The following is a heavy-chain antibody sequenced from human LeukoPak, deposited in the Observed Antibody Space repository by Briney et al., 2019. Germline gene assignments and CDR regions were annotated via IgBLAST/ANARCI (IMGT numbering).Heavy chain of an antibody. J-gene: IGHJ4*02. CDR3: ARWYSSGWAFDY. CDR2: IYYSGST. CDR1: GGSISSGDYY. Sequence: SETLSLTCTVSGGSISSGDYYWSWIRQPPGKGLEWIGYIYYSGSTDYNPSLKSRVTISVDTSKNQFSLKLSSVTAADTAVYYCARWYSSGWAFDYWGQGTLVTVSS. D-gene: IGHD6-19*01. V-gene: IGHV4-30-4*01.